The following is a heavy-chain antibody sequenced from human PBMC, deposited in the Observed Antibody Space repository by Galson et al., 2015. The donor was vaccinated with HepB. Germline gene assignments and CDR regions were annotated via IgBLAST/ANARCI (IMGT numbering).Heavy chain of an antibody. CDR3: ASRDSSASFDY. V-gene: IGHV4-30-4*01. CDR2: IHHSGTT. CDR1: GGSISRGEYY. D-gene: IGHD3-22*01. Sequence: LSLTCTVSGGSISRGEYYWSWIRQPPGKGLEWIGYIHHSGTTYYSPSLKSRVTVSVDTSKNQFSLKLRSVTDADTAVYYCASRDSSASFDYWGQGTLVTVSS. J-gene: IGHJ4*02.